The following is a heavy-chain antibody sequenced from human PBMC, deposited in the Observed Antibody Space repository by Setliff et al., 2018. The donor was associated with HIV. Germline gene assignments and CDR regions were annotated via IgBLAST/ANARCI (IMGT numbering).Heavy chain of an antibody. CDR1: ATFTNVD. Sequence: ASVKVSCKASATFTNVDIHWLRRATGQGLEWMGWMNPSNGVSGYGQKFQGRVTMTRDTSISTAYMELSSLTSEDTAVYYCARDRGVYCISSSCYSPVDAFDIWGQGTMVTVSS. D-gene: IGHD2-2*01. J-gene: IGHJ3*02. V-gene: IGHV1-8*01. CDR2: MNPSNGVS. CDR3: ARDRGVYCISSSCYSPVDAFDI.